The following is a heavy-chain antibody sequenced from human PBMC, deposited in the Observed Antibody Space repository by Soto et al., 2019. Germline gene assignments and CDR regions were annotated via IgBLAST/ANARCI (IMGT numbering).Heavy chain of an antibody. Sequence: GGSLRLSCAASGFTFSSYGMHWVRQAPGKGLEWVANIKQDGSEKYYVDSVKGRFTISRDNAKNSLYLQMNSLRAEDTAVYYCARAPSPSGSFDYWGQGTLVTVSS. J-gene: IGHJ4*02. CDR2: IKQDGSEK. D-gene: IGHD3-10*01. CDR3: ARAPSPSGSFDY. V-gene: IGHV3-7*05. CDR1: GFTFSSYG.